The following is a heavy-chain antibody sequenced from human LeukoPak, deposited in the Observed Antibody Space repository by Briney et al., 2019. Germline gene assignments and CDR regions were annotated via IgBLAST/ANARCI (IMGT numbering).Heavy chain of an antibody. D-gene: IGHD6-13*01. V-gene: IGHV4-38-2*02. Sequence: PWETLSLTCTVSGYSISSGYFWGWIRQPPGKGLEWIGSIYHSGSTYYNPSLKSRVTISVDTSKNQFPLKLSSVTAADTAVYYCARGGSSWYYFDYWGQGTLVTVSS. CDR3: ARGGSSWYYFDY. J-gene: IGHJ4*02. CDR2: IYHSGST. CDR1: GYSISSGYF.